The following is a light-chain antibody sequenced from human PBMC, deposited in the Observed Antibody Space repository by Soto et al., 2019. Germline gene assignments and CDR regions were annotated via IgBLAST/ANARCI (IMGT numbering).Light chain of an antibody. CDR3: QQYGSSPGT. CDR2: GTS. V-gene: IGKV3-20*01. CDR1: QSVSSNY. Sequence: EIVLTQSPGTLSLSPGERATLSCRASQSVSSNYLAWYRQRPGQAPRLLIYGTSSRATGIPDRFSGSGSGTDFTLTISRLEPEDFAVFYCQQYGSSPGTFGQGTKVEIK. J-gene: IGKJ1*01.